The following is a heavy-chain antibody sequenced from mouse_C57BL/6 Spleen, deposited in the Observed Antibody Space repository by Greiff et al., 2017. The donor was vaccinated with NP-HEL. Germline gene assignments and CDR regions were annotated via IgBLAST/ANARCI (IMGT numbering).Heavy chain of an antibody. D-gene: IGHD2-1*01. CDR2: IHPNSGST. J-gene: IGHJ3*01. CDR3: AREEDGNYVGFAY. V-gene: IGHV1-64*01. CDR1: GYTFTSYW. Sequence: QVQLQQPGAELVKPGASVKLPCKASGYTFTSYWMHWVKQRPGQGLEWIGMIHPNSGSTNYNEKFKSKATLTVDKSSSTAYMQLSSLTSEDSAVYYCAREEDGNYVGFAYWGQGTLVTVSA.